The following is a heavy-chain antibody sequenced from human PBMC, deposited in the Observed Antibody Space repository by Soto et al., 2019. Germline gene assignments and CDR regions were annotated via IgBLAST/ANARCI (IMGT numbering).Heavy chain of an antibody. CDR1: GYTFTAYS. Sequence: QVQLVQSGAEVKKPGASVKVSCKASGYTFTAYSMHWVRQAPGQGLEWMGWINPNNGATNYAQKYVGRVTMTRDKSNSTAYMVVSRVKSDDTAVYYCVRPPPPCLYYYAMDVWGQGTTVTVSS. V-gene: IGHV1-2*02. J-gene: IGHJ6*02. CDR2: INPNNGAT. CDR3: VRPPPPCLYYYAMDV.